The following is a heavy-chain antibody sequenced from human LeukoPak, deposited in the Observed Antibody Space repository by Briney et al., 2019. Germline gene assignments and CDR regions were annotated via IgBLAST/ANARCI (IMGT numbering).Heavy chain of an antibody. CDR2: ISSSGSTI. J-gene: IGHJ5*02. CDR3: ARRSYYDSSGYYDGYNWFDP. Sequence: GGSLRLSCAASGFTFSSYEMNWVRQAPGKGLEWVSYISSSGSTIYYADSVKGRFTISRDNAKNSLYLQMNSLRAEDTAVYYCARRSYYDSSGYYDGYNWFDPWGQGTLVTVSS. CDR1: GFTFSSYE. D-gene: IGHD3-22*01. V-gene: IGHV3-48*03.